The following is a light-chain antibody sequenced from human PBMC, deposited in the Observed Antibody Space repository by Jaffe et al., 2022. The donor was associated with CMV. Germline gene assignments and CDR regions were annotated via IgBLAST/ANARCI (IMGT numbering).Light chain of an antibody. CDR2: AAS. Sequence: DIQLTQSPSFLSASVGDRVTITCRASQDISSYLAWYQQQPGKAPRYLIFAASTLQSGVPSRFSGSGSGTEFTLTISSLQPEDFATYYCQQLNAYPRTFGQGTKVEIK. CDR1: QDISSY. J-gene: IGKJ1*01. V-gene: IGKV1-9*01. CDR3: QQLNAYPRT.